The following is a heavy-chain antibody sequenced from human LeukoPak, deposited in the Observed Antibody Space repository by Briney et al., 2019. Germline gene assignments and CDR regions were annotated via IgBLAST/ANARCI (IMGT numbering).Heavy chain of an antibody. CDR3: ATGRWFGEFAGSAFED. V-gene: IGHV3-7*01. J-gene: IGHJ4*02. CDR2: IKEDGSVI. Sequence: PGGSRRLSCLGSGFGFSNYWMTWLRQAPGEGLVWVANIKEDGSVIYYADSVKGRFTISRDNAKNSVYLQMNSLRVEDTALYYCATGRWFGEFAGSAFEDWGQGTLVTVSS. D-gene: IGHD3-10*01. CDR1: GFGFSNYW.